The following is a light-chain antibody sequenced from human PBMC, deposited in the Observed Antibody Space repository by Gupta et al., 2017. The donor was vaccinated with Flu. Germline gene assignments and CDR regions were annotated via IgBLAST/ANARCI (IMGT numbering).Light chain of an antibody. V-gene: IGLV3-1*01. CDR2: QDT. CDR3: QAWDSGTAV. J-gene: IGLJ2*01. Sequence: SPGQTASITCSGDKLGDKYACWYQQKPGQSPVLVIYQDTKRPSGIPERFSGSNSGNTATLTISGTQAMDEADYYCQAWDSGTAVFGGGTKLTVL. CDR1: KLGDKY.